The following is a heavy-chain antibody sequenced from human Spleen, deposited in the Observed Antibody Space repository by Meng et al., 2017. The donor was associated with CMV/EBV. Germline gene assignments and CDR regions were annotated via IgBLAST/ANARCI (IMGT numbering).Heavy chain of an antibody. D-gene: IGHD3-3*01. Sequence: SVKVSCKASGYTFTSYGISWVRQAPGQGLEWMGGIIPLFGTSNYAQKFQDRVTITTDKSTNTAYMELSSLRSEDTAMYYCAGDRYDFWSGYYDFWGQGTLVTVSS. CDR3: AGDRYDFWSGYYDF. V-gene: IGHV1-69*05. CDR2: IIPLFGTS. CDR1: GYTFTSYG. J-gene: IGHJ4*02.